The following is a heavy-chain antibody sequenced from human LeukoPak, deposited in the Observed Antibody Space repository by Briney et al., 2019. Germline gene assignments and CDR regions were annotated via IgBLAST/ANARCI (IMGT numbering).Heavy chain of an antibody. CDR1: GFTFSIYS. Sequence: GGSLRLSCAASGFTFSIYSMHWVRQAPGKGLGWVALISYDGSNKNYADSVKGRFTISRDNSKNTLFLQMSSLRAEDTAVYHCARGVYSDSSGYTYYFDQWGQGTLVTVSS. CDR2: ISYDGSNK. V-gene: IGHV3-30-3*01. D-gene: IGHD3-22*01. J-gene: IGHJ4*02. CDR3: ARGVYSDSSGYTYYFDQ.